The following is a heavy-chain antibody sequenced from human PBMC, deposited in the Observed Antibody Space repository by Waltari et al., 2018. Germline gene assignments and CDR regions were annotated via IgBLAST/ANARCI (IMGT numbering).Heavy chain of an antibody. CDR1: GGSFSGYY. J-gene: IGHJ4*02. D-gene: IGHD3-10*01. Sequence: QVQLQQWGAGLLKPSETLSLTCAVYGGSFSGYYWSWIRQPPGKGLEWIGEINHSGSNNYNPSLKSRVTISVDTSKNQFSRKLSSVTAADTAVYYCARGEPRHYYGSGHFDYWGQGTLVTVSS. V-gene: IGHV4-34*01. CDR2: INHSGSN. CDR3: ARGEPRHYYGSGHFDY.